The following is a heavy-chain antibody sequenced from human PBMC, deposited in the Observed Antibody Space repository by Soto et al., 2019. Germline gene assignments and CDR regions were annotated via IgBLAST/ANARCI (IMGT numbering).Heavy chain of an antibody. D-gene: IGHD3-16*01. CDR1: VYSVSSKSAA. J-gene: IGHJ4*02. CDR3: ARSGNGGAVDY. Sequence: SQTLSLTCAMSVYSVSSKSAAWNWIIQSPSRGLEWLGRTYYRSKWYNEYAVSVKSRIIINPDTSKNQLSLQLNSVTPEDTAVYYCARSGNGGAVDYWGQGTLVTVSS. V-gene: IGHV6-1*01. CDR2: TYYRSKWYN.